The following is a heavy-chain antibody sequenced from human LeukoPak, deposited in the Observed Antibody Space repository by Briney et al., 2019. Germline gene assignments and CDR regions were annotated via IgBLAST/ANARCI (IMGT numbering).Heavy chain of an antibody. Sequence: GGSLRLSCAASGFTFSSYSMNWVRQAPGKGLEWVSSSSSSSSYIYYADSVKGRFTISRDNAKNSLYLQMNSLRAEDTAVYYCARDEPTPDSGSYHAGGFDYWGQGTLVTVSS. CDR2: SSSSSSYI. V-gene: IGHV3-21*01. D-gene: IGHD1-26*01. CDR3: ARDEPTPDSGSYHAGGFDY. CDR1: GFTFSSYS. J-gene: IGHJ4*02.